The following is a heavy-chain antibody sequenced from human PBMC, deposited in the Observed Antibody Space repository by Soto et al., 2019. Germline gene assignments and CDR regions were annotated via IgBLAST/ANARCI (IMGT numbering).Heavy chain of an antibody. Sequence: GGSLRLSCAASGFTFGDYWMHWVRQPPGKGPEWVSRMTGNGRTTQYADSVKGRFTASRDNAKSTLYLQMNSLRAEDTAVYYCATAEVDYWGPGTLVTVSS. CDR3: ATAEVDY. J-gene: IGHJ4*02. CDR1: GFTFGDYW. V-gene: IGHV3-74*03. CDR2: MTGNGRTT.